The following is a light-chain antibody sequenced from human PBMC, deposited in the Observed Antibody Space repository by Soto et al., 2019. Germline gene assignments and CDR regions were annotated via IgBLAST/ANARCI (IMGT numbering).Light chain of an antibody. CDR2: GSS. J-gene: IGKJ1*01. CDR3: QKYDSDPRT. Sequence: DIQMTQSPSSLSASVVDGFTSTCLASQGISTFLAWYQQKPGKVPKLLIYGSSTLQSGVPSRFSGSGSGTDFTLTISSLQPEDVATYYCQKYDSDPRTFGQGTKVDIK. CDR1: QGISTF. V-gene: IGKV1-27*01.